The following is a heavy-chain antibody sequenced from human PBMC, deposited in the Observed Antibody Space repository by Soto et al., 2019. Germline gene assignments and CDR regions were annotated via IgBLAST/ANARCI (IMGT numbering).Heavy chain of an antibody. V-gene: IGHV4-59*01. CDR1: GGSISSYY. D-gene: IGHD3-22*01. CDR2: IYYSGST. J-gene: IGHJ4*02. CDR3: AKSHYDSSGYYYDD. Sequence: SETLSLTCTVSGGSISSYYWSWIRQPPGKGLEWIGYIYYSGSTNYNPSLKSRVTISVDTSKNQFSLKLSSVTAADTAVYYCAKSHYDSSGYYYDDRGQGTLVTVSS.